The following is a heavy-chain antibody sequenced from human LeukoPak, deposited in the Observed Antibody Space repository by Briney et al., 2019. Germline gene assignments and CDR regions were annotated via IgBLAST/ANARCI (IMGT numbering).Heavy chain of an antibody. J-gene: IGHJ5*02. V-gene: IGHV1-46*01. CDR1: GYTFTGYY. Sequence: ASVKVSCKASGYTFTGYYLHWVRQAPGQGLEWMGIINPSGGSTSYAQKFQGRVTMTRDMSTSTDYMELSSLRSEDTAVYYCARDNSVEDTAWWFDPWGQGTLVTVSS. CDR3: ARDNSVEDTAWWFDP. CDR2: INPSGGST. D-gene: IGHD4-23*01.